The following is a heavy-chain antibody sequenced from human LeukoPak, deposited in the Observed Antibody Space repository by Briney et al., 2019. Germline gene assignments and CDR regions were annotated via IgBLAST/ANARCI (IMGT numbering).Heavy chain of an antibody. CDR2: INSDGSSI. Sequence: GGSLRLSCTASGFTFGDYAMSWFRQAPGKGLVWVSRINSDGSSITYADSVKGRFTISRDNAKNTLYLQMNSLRAEDTAVYYCARWGYTSSWFSGFDPWGQGTLVTVSS. CDR3: ARWGYTSSWFSGFDP. CDR1: GFTFGDYA. D-gene: IGHD6-13*01. J-gene: IGHJ5*02. V-gene: IGHV3-74*01.